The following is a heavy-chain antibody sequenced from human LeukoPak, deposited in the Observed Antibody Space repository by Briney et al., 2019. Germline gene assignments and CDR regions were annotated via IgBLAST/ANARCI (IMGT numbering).Heavy chain of an antibody. CDR2: ISYGGDTK. D-gene: IGHD6-13*01. CDR1: EFTFSDYY. V-gene: IGHV3-11*01. CDR3: ARLGIITAAGSNDY. J-gene: IGHJ4*02. Sequence: PGGSLRLSCAASEFTFSDYYMSWIRQAPGKRLEWVSYISYGGDTKYYADSVKGRFTVSRDNAKNSLYLQMNSLRAEDTAVYYCARLGIITAAGSNDYWGQGTLVTVSS.